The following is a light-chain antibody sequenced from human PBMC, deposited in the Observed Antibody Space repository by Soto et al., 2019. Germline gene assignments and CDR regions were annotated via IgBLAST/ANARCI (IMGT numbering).Light chain of an antibody. V-gene: IGKV3-11*01. CDR1: QSIGYY. Sequence: IALTHSPATLSLSPGEIATLSCRASQSIGYYLAWYQEKPGQAPRLLIYDASIRATGIPARFSGSWSGTDFTLTINGLEPEDSAVYYCQQRGNWPPTWTFGQGTKVDI. J-gene: IGKJ1*01. CDR3: QQRGNWPPTWT. CDR2: DAS.